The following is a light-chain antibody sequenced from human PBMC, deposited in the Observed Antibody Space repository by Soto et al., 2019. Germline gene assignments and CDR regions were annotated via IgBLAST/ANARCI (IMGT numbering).Light chain of an antibody. J-gene: IGKJ5*01. V-gene: IGKV3-15*01. CDR2: GAS. CDR1: QSVSSN. CDR3: QQYDNWLRT. Sequence: EIVMTQSPATLSVSPGERATLSCRASQSVSSNLAGYQQKPGQAPRLLIYGASTRATGIPARFSGSGSGTALYLTVSSLRSEDFAVYYCQQYDNWLRTLGQGTRLEIK.